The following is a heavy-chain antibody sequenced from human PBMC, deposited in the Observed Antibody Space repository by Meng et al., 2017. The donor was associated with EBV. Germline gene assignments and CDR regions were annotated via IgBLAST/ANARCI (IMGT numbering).Heavy chain of an antibody. V-gene: IGHV4-34*01. CDR3: ARGGGNRGGIVGATYRLNWFDH. CDR1: GGSFXGYY. Sequence: QVQLQQWGAGLLKPSEXLSLTCAVYGGSFXGYYWSWIRQPPGKGLEGMGEIDHSGSTNYDPSLKSRVTISVDTSKNQFSLKLSSVTAADTAVYYCARGGGNRGGIVGATYRLNWFDHWGQGTLVTVSS. J-gene: IGHJ5*02. CDR2: IDHSGST. D-gene: IGHD1-26*01.